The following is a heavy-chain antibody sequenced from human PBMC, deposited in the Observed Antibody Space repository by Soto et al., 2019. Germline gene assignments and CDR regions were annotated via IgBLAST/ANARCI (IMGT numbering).Heavy chain of an antibody. Sequence: QVQLVQSGAEVREPGASVKVSCKASGYSFTSLDINWVRQTAGQGLEWMGWMQPSTGRTGYAQKFQGRVTMTRDTSITTAYMELTTLTSDHTAVYCRARGVSAGVEYWGQGTLVIVSS. D-gene: IGHD1-26*01. CDR2: MQPSTGRT. CDR1: GYSFTSLD. V-gene: IGHV1-8*01. J-gene: IGHJ4*02. CDR3: ARGVSAGVEY.